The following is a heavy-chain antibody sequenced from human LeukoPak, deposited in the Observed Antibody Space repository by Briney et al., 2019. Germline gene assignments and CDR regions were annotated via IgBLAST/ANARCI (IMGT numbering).Heavy chain of an antibody. CDR2: IIPIFGTA. CDR1: GGTFSSYA. D-gene: IGHD2-21*02. J-gene: IGHJ4*02. CDR3: AREGHCGGDSHLDY. V-gene: IGHV1-69*13. Sequence: GASVKVSCKASGGTFSSYAISWVRQAPGQGLEWMGGIIPIFGTANYAQKFQGRVTITADESTSTAYMELSSLRSEDTAVYYCAREGHCGGDSHLDYWGQGTLVTVSS.